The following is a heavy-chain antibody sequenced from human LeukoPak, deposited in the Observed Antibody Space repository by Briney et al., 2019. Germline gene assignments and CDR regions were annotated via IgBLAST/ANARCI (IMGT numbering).Heavy chain of an antibody. CDR1: GGSISSYY. CDR2: IYYSGST. J-gene: IGHJ4*02. Sequence: SETLSLTCTVSGGSISSYYWSWIRQPPGKGLEWIGYIYYSGSTNYNPSLKSRVTISVDTSKNQFSLKLSSVTAADTAVYYCARVILRRNYYDSSGYLDYWGQGTPVTVSS. V-gene: IGHV4-59*01. D-gene: IGHD3-22*01. CDR3: ARVILRRNYYDSSGYLDY.